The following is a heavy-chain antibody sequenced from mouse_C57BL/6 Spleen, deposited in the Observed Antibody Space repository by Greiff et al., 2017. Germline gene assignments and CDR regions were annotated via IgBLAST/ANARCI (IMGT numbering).Heavy chain of an antibody. J-gene: IGHJ1*03. D-gene: IGHD1-1*01. V-gene: IGHV5-9*01. Sequence: EVKLMESGGGLVKPGGSLKLSCAASGFTFSSYTMSWVRQTPEKRLEWVATISGGGGNTYYPDSVKGRFPISRDNAKNTLYLQMSSLGSGDTALYYCARQRTVGYFDVWGTGTTVTVSS. CDR3: ARQRTVGYFDV. CDR2: ISGGGGNT. CDR1: GFTFSSYT.